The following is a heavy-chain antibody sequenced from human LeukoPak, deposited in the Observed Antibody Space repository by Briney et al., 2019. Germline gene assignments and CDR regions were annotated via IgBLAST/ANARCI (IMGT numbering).Heavy chain of an antibody. CDR2: FDPEDGET. Sequence: ASVKVSCKVSGYTLTELSMHWVRQAPGKGLEWMGGFDPEDGETIYAQKFQGRVTMTEDTSTDTAYMELSSLRSEDTAVYYCATDINGRVAEPLDYWGQGTLVTVSS. D-gene: IGHD1-14*01. CDR1: GYTLTELS. J-gene: IGHJ4*02. V-gene: IGHV1-24*01. CDR3: ATDINGRVAEPLDY.